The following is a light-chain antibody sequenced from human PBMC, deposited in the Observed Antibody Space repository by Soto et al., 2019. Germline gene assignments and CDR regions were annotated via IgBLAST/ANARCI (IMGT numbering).Light chain of an antibody. CDR2: DAS. Sequence: EIVLTQSPGTLSLSPGERATLSCGASQSVSFNYLAWYQQKVGLAPRLLIYDASGRATGTQDRFSGSGSGTDFTLTISRLEHEDFAVYVCQQYGSSPYTFGQGTNLEIK. J-gene: IGKJ2*01. V-gene: IGKV3D-20*01. CDR3: QQYGSSPYT. CDR1: QSVSFNY.